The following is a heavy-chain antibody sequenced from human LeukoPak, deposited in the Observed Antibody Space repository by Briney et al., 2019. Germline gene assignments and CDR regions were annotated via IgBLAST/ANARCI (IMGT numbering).Heavy chain of an antibody. Sequence: GGSLRLSCSAYGFTFSSYAMHCVRQAPGKGLEYVSAISSDGGSTYYADSVKGRFTISRDNSKNTLYLQMSSLRAQDTAVYYCVKDRGYGDYEGNFDYWGQGTLVTVSS. CDR1: GFTFSSYA. CDR3: VKDRGYGDYEGNFDY. D-gene: IGHD4-17*01. CDR2: ISSDGGST. V-gene: IGHV3-64D*06. J-gene: IGHJ4*02.